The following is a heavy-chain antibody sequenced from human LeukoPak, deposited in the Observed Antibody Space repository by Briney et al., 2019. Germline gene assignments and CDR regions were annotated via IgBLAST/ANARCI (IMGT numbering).Heavy chain of an antibody. CDR1: GFTFSRYN. Sequence: QTGGSLRLSCAASGFTFSRYNMNWVRQAPGKGLEWVSYISSSGSTINYADSVKGRFTISRDNAKNSLYLQMNSLTAEDTAVYYCARDLSNGDYFDYWGQGTLVTVSS. J-gene: IGHJ4*02. CDR2: ISSSGSTI. CDR3: ARDLSNGDYFDY. D-gene: IGHD2-8*01. V-gene: IGHV3-48*01.